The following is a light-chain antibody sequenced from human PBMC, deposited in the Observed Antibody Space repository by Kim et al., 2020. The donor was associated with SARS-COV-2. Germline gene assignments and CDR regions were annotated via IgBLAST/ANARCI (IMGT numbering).Light chain of an antibody. J-gene: IGKJ5*01. V-gene: IGKV1-33*01. CDR1: QDISNY. Sequence: DIQITQSPSSLSASVGDRVTITCQASQDISNYLNWYQQKPGKAPKLLIYDASNLETGVPSRFSGSASGTDFTFTISGLQPGDIATYYCKQYDNLPITFGQVTRLEIK. CDR2: DAS. CDR3: KQYDNLPIT.